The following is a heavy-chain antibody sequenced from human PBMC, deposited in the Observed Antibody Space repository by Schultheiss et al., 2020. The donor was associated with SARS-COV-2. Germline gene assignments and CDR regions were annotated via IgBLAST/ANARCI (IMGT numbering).Heavy chain of an antibody. Sequence: GGSLRLSCAASGFTFSSYSMNWVRQAPGKGLEWVSSISSSSSYIYYADSVKGRFTISRDNAKNSLYLQMNSLRAEDTAVYYCARDGVLAAAGTGDWFDPWGQGTLVTVSS. J-gene: IGHJ5*02. V-gene: IGHV3-21*01. CDR3: ARDGVLAAAGTGDWFDP. CDR1: GFTFSSYS. CDR2: ISSSSSYI. D-gene: IGHD6-13*01.